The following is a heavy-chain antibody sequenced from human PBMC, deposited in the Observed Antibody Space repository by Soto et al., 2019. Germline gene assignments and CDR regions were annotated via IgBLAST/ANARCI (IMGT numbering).Heavy chain of an antibody. CDR2: INPNSGGT. D-gene: IGHD4-17*01. J-gene: IGHJ6*03. CDR3: ARDLGWTTVTSQETYYYYYMDV. V-gene: IGHV1-2*04. CDR1: GYTFTGYY. Sequence: QVQLVQSGAEVKKPGASVKVSCKASGYTFTGYYMHWVRQAPGQGLEWMGWINPNSGGTNYAQKFKGWVTMTRDTSISTAYMELSRLRSDDTAVYYCARDLGWTTVTSQETYYYYYMDVWGKGTTVTVSS.